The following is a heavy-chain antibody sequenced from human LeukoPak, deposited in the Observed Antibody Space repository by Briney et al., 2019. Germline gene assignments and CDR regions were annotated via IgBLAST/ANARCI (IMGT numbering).Heavy chain of an antibody. J-gene: IGHJ4*02. CDR2: IYSGGST. V-gene: IGHV3-53*01. CDR1: GLIVSSNY. Sequence: PGGSLRLSCAASGLIVSSNYMSWVRQAPGKGLEWVSVIYSGGSTYYADSVKGRFTISRDNSKNTLYLQMNSLRAEDTAVYYCARDSGGRVYNYWGQGTLVTVSS. D-gene: IGHD3-10*01. CDR3: ARDSGGRVYNY.